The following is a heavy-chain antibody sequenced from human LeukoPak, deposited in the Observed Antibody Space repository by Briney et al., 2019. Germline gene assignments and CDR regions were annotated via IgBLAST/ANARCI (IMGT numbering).Heavy chain of an antibody. CDR2: INTNTGNP. CDR1: GYTFTSYA. CDR3: AVTSWSTVTTFGPQADDAFDI. Sequence: GASVKVSCKASGYTFTSYAMNWVRQAPGQGLEWMGWINTNTGNPTYAQGPTGRFVFSLDTSVSTAYLQISSLKAEDTAVYYCAVTSWSTVTTFGPQADDAFDIWGQGTMVTVSS. J-gene: IGHJ3*02. V-gene: IGHV7-4-1*02. D-gene: IGHD4-17*01.